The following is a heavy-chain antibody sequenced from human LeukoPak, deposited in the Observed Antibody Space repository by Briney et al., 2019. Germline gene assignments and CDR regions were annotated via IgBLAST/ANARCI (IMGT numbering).Heavy chain of an antibody. D-gene: IGHD3-22*01. V-gene: IGHV3-23*01. CDR2: ISGSGDNT. CDR3: AKGSYYDSSGSFYFDY. Sequence: GGSLRLSCAASGFTFSSYAMSWVRQAPGKGLEWVSGISGSGDNTYYAGSVKGRFTISRDNSKNTLYVQVNSLGTEDTAAYYCAKGSYYDSSGSFYFDYWGQGTLVTVSS. CDR1: GFTFSSYA. J-gene: IGHJ4*02.